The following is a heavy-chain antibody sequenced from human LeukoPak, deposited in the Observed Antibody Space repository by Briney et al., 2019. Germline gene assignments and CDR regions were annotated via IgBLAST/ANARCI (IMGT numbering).Heavy chain of an antibody. V-gene: IGHV4-59*12. CDR3: ARVMVADNWFDP. Sequence: SETLSLTCTVSGGSISSYYWSWIRQPPGKGLEWIGSIYYSGNTYYNASLKSQVSISIDTSKNQFSLKLSSVTAADTAVYYCARVMVADNWFDPWGQGTLVSVSS. CDR2: IYYSGNT. D-gene: IGHD2-15*01. CDR1: GGSISSYY. J-gene: IGHJ5*02.